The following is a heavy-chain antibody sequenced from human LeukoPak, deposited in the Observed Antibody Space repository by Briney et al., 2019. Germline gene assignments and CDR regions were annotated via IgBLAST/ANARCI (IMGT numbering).Heavy chain of an antibody. J-gene: IGHJ5*02. V-gene: IGHV3-74*01. Sequence: GGSLRLSCAAPGFTFSSYWMHWVRQAPGKGLVWVSRINSDGSSTSYADSVKGRFTISRDNAKNTLYLQMNSLRAEDTAVYYCARLPDFDWLLYWVPWGQGTLVTVSS. CDR1: GFTFSSYW. CDR2: INSDGSST. CDR3: ARLPDFDWLLYWVP. D-gene: IGHD3-9*01.